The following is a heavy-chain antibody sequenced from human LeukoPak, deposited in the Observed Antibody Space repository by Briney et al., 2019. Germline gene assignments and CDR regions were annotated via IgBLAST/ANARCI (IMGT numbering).Heavy chain of an antibody. J-gene: IGHJ4*02. Sequence: GGSLRLSCAASGFTFSSYSMNWVRQAPGKGLEWVSSISSSSSYIYYADSVKGRFTISRDNAKNSLYLQMNSLRAEDTAVYYYARDQSEDTAMDRYYFDYWGQGTLVTVSS. V-gene: IGHV3-21*01. CDR1: GFTFSSYS. CDR2: ISSSSSYI. D-gene: IGHD5-18*01. CDR3: ARDQSEDTAMDRYYFDY.